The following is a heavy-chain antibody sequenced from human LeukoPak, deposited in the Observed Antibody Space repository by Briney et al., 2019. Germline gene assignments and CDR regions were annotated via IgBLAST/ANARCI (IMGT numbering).Heavy chain of an antibody. Sequence: SETLSLTXAVSGYSISSGYYWSWIRQPAGKALEWIATIHHTGVTYYNPSLKSRATISVDTSKNQFSLRLNSMTAAGTAVYYCARYTGSIWGFSFDYWGLGTLVTVSS. CDR2: IHHTGVT. CDR1: GYSISSGYY. D-gene: IGHD3-16*01. V-gene: IGHV4-38-2*01. CDR3: ARYTGSIWGFSFDY. J-gene: IGHJ4*02.